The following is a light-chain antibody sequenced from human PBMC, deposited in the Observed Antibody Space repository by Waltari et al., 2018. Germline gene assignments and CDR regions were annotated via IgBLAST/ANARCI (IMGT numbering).Light chain of an antibody. Sequence: DIQLTLSPSSLSASVGDSVPITCRASQGISYYVAWFQLKPGRAPKPLIFGSTTLLSGVPSRFRGSGSGTYFTLTISDLQPDDFATYSCHQYNSYPPTFGGGTNV. CDR1: QGISYY. CDR3: HQYNSYPPT. V-gene: IGKV1-16*01. J-gene: IGKJ4*01. CDR2: GST.